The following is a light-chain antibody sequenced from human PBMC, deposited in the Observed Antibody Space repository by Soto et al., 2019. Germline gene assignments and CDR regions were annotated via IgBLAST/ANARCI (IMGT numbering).Light chain of an antibody. V-gene: IGLV2-14*01. J-gene: IGLJ1*01. CDR1: SSDVGGYNY. Sequence: QSVLTQPASVSGSRGQSITISCSGTSSDVGGYNYVSWYQHHPGKAPKLMIYDVSYRPSGVSNRFSGSKSGNTASLTISGLQAEYEADYHCVPYTSTIPYVFGVGPKVTV. CDR2: DVS. CDR3: VPYTSTIPYV.